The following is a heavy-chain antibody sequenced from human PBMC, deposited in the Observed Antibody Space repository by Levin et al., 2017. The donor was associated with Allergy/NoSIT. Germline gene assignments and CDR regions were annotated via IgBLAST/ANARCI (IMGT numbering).Heavy chain of an antibody. J-gene: IGHJ5*02. V-gene: IGHV3-21*01. CDR1: GFTFSSYS. D-gene: IGHD3-22*01. CDR2: ISSSSSYI. CDR3: ARARGDYYDSSGYYYGNWFDP. Sequence: GGSLRLSCAASGFTFSSYSMNWVRQAPGKGLEWVSSISSSSSYIYYADSVKGRFTISRDNAKNSLYLQMNSLRAEDTAVYYCARARGDYYDSSGYYYGNWFDPWGQGTLVTVSS.